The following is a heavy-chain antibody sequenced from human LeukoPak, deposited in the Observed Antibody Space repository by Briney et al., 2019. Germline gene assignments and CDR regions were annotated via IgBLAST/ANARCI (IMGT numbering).Heavy chain of an antibody. CDR2: INHSGYT. J-gene: IGHJ4*02. V-gene: IGHV4-34*01. CDR3: TRAVAGHPD. D-gene: IGHD6-19*01. CDR1: GVPFSNYY. Sequence: PSGTLSLTCAVSGVPFSNYYWSWVRQSPSQGLEWIGEINHSGYTNYNPSLKSRVTMSIDTSKNQFSLKLTSVTAADAGVYYCTRAVAGHPDWGQGTLVTVSS.